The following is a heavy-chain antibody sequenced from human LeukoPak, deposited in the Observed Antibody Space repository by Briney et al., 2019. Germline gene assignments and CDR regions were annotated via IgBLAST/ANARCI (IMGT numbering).Heavy chain of an antibody. J-gene: IGHJ5*02. D-gene: IGHD2-21*02. Sequence: HPGGSLRLSCAASGFTFSSYAMSWVRQAPGKGLEWVSAISGSGGSTYYADSVKGRFTISRDNSKNTLYLQMNSLRAEDTAVYYCAKGQHIVVVTARDWFDPWGQGTLVTVSS. CDR3: AKGQHIVVVTARDWFDP. CDR2: ISGSGGST. V-gene: IGHV3-23*01. CDR1: GFTFSSYA.